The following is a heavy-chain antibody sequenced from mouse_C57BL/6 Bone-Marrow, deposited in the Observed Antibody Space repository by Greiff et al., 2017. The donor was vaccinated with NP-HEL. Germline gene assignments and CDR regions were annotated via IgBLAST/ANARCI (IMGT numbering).Heavy chain of an antibody. J-gene: IGHJ4*01. Sequence: QVHVKQPGAELVKPGASVKVSCKASGYTFTSYWMHWVKQRPGQGLEWIGRIHPSDSDTNYNQKFKGKATLTVDKSSSTAYMQLSSLTSEDSAVYYCSITTVAGEYYYAMDYWGQGTSVTVSS. CDR1: GYTFTSYW. CDR2: IHPSDSDT. D-gene: IGHD1-1*01. CDR3: SITTVAGEYYYAMDY. V-gene: IGHV1-74*01.